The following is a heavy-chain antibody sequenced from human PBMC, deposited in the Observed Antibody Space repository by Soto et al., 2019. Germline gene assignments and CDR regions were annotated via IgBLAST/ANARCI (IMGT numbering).Heavy chain of an antibody. CDR3: ARGFTPALTPGDDFDY. Sequence: EVQLVESGGGLVQPGGSLRLSCAASGFTFINYWMHWVRQVPGKGLMWVSRINGDETHRSYADFAKGRFTISRDNAQNTVYLQMNSLSAEDTGVYYCARGFTPALTPGDDFDYWGQGILVTVSS. D-gene: IGHD2-15*01. V-gene: IGHV3-74*01. J-gene: IGHJ4*02. CDR2: INGDETHR. CDR1: GFTFINYW.